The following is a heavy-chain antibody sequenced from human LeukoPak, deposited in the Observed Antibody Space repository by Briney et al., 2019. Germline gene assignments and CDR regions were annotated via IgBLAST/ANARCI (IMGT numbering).Heavy chain of an antibody. Sequence: GGSLRPSCAASGFTFSSSAMSWVRQVPGKGLEWVSGISASGGSTSYADSVKGRFTISRDNSKNTLYLQMNSLRADDTAVYYCAKRSDGDGDLDYWGQGTLVTVSS. CDR1: GFTFSSSA. V-gene: IGHV3-23*01. D-gene: IGHD2-21*02. J-gene: IGHJ4*02. CDR2: ISASGGST. CDR3: AKRSDGDGDLDY.